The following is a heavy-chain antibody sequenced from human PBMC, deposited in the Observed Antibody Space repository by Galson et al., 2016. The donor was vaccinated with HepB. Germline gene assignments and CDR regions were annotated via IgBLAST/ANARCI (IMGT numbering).Heavy chain of an antibody. J-gene: IGHJ4*02. CDR2: INPRDAKT. Sequence: SVKVSCKASGYTFNTHYIHWVRQAPGQGLDWMGIINPRDAKTTYEQKFQGRINMTTDTSTSTVYMELNSLTSEDTAVYFCTRGTFGGIGTDFWGQGTLVTVSS. V-gene: IGHV1-46*02. CDR3: TRGTFGGIGTDF. D-gene: IGHD3-16*01. CDR1: GYTFNTHY.